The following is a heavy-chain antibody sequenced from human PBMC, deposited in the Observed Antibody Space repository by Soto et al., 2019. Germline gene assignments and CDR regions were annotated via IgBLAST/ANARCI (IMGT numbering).Heavy chain of an antibody. V-gene: IGHV4-59*01. CDR1: GGAISTYY. Sequence: QVQLQESGPGLVKPSATLSLTCSVSGGAISTYYWSWIRQFPGQGLEWIGYIYHSGSSQYNPSLTSRVTRSVDTSKNQLSLRLSSVTAADTAVYYCARSYGSGSYYDYYYGMDVWGQGTTVTVSS. D-gene: IGHD3-10*01. CDR2: IYHSGSS. J-gene: IGHJ6*02. CDR3: ARSYGSGSYYDYYYGMDV.